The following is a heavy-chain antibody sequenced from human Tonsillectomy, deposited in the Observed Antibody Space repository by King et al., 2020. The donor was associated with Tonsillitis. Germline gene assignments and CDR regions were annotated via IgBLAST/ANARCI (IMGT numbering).Heavy chain of an antibody. CDR1: GFPFSGCG. J-gene: IGHJ4*02. CDR3: AKEGGAQYCSSASCSADY. CDR2: ISYDGSDK. Sequence: VQLVESGGGVVQPGRSLRLSCAASGFPFSGCGMHWVRQAPGKGLDWVAAISYDGSDKDYGDSVGGRFTISRDNSRNTLYLQVNSLRADDTAVYYCAKEGGAQYCSSASCSADYWGQGTLVTVSS. D-gene: IGHD2-2*01. V-gene: IGHV3-30*18.